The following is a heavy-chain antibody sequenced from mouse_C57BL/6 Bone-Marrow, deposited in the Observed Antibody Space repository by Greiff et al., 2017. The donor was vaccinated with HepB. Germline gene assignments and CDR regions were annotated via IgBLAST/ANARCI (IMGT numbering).Heavy chain of an antibody. CDR1: GYTFTSYW. CDR3: ARNGNYEEGFDY. Sequence: QVHVKQPGAELVRPGSSVKLSCKASGYTFTSYWMHWVKQRPIQGLEWIGNIDPSDSETHYNQKFKDKATLTVDKSSSTAYMQLSSLTSEDSAVYYCARNGNYEEGFDYWGQGTTLTVSS. CDR2: IDPSDSET. V-gene: IGHV1-52*01. J-gene: IGHJ2*01. D-gene: IGHD2-1*01.